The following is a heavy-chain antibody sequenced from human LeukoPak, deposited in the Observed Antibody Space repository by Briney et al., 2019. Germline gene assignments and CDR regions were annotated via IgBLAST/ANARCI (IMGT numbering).Heavy chain of an antibody. D-gene: IGHD3-22*01. CDR3: AREYSSGLSLDY. J-gene: IGHJ4*02. Sequence: SGTLSLTCTVSGGSISSYYWSWIRQPAGKGLEWIGRIYTSGSTNYNPSLKSRVTMSVDTSKNQFSLKLSSVTAADTAVYYCAREYSSGLSLDYWGQGTLVTVSS. CDR2: IYTSGST. V-gene: IGHV4-4*07. CDR1: GGSISSYY.